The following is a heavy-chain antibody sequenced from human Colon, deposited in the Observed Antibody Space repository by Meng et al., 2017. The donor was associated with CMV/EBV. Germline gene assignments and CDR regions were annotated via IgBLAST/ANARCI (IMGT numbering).Heavy chain of an antibody. CDR3: ARTPGSSPAGGDGMDV. V-gene: IGHV3-48*03. D-gene: IGHD6-13*01. CDR1: GFTFSNYE. Sequence: GESLKISCVASGFTFSNYEMIWVRQAPGKGLEWVAYINTLENSIFYADSVKDRFTISRDNAKNSLHLQMNSLRVEDSAIYYCARTPGSSPAGGDGMDVWGQGTTVTVSS. CDR2: INTLENSI. J-gene: IGHJ6*02.